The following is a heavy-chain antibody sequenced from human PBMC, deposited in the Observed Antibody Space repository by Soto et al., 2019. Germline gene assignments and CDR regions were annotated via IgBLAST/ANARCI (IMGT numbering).Heavy chain of an antibody. CDR3: AREGDYGDSGSDY. J-gene: IGHJ4*02. V-gene: IGHV4-31*03. D-gene: IGHD4-17*01. CDR2: IYYSGIT. CDR1: GGSISSGGYY. Sequence: QVQLQESGPGLVKPSQTLSLTCTVSGGSISSGGYYCTWIRQHPGKVLEWIGYIYYSGITYYNPSLKSRVTISVDTSKNQFSLKLSSVTAADTAVYYCAREGDYGDSGSDYWGQGTLVTVSS.